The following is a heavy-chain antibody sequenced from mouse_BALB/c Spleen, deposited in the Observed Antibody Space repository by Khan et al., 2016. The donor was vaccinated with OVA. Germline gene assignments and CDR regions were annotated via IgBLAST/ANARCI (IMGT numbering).Heavy chain of an antibody. Sequence: EVELVESGGGLVKPGGSLKLSCVASGFTFSDYYMYWVRQTPEKRLDWVATISDGGIYTYYPDSVKGRFTISRDDAKNNLFLQMSSLKSEDTAMFYCVRGYYGTPCAYWGQGTLVTVSA. J-gene: IGHJ3*01. D-gene: IGHD1-1*02. CDR1: GFTFSDYY. CDR2: ISDGGIYT. CDR3: VRGYYGTPCAY. V-gene: IGHV5-4*02.